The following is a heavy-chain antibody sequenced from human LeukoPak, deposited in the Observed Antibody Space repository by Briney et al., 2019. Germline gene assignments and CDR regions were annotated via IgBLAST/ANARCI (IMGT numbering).Heavy chain of an antibody. D-gene: IGHD1-20*01. J-gene: IGHJ4*02. CDR2: ISGSGGST. CDR1: GFTFSSYV. Sequence: PGGSLRLSCAASGFTFSSYVMSWVRQAPGKGLEWVSAISGSGGSTFYADSVKGRFTISRDNSKTTLSLQMNSLRAEDTAMYYCAREGNWNDGLFDYWGQGTLVTVSS. V-gene: IGHV3-23*01. CDR3: AREGNWNDGLFDY.